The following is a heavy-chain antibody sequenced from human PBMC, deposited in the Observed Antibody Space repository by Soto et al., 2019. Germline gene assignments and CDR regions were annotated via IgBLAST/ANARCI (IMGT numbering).Heavy chain of an antibody. D-gene: IGHD6-19*01. CDR3: AKDPPQWLVLPYDYDY. Sequence: GGSLRLSCAASGFTFSSYAMTWVRQAPGKGLEWVSAISGSGGSTYYADSVKGRFTISRDNSKNTLYLQMNSLRAEDTAEYYCAKDPPQWLVLPYDYDYWGQGTLVTVSS. CDR2: ISGSGGST. J-gene: IGHJ4*02. CDR1: GFTFSSYA. V-gene: IGHV3-23*01.